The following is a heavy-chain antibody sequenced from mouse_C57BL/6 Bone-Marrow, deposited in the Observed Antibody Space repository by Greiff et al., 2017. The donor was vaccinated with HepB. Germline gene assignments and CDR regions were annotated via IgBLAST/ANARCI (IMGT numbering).Heavy chain of an antibody. V-gene: IGHV10-1*01. CDR2: IRSKSNNYAT. J-gene: IGHJ4*01. Sequence: GGGLVQPTGSLKLSCAVSGFSFITYAMLWVRQAPGKGLEWVARIRSKSNNYATYYADSVKDRFTISRDDSESMLYLQMNNLKTEDTAMYYCVRQMDYWGQGTSVTVSS. CDR3: VRQMDY. CDR1: GFSFITYA.